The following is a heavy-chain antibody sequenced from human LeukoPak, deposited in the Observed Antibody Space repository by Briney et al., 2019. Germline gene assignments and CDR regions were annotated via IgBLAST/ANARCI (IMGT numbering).Heavy chain of an antibody. CDR1: GFTFGSYW. Sequence: PGGSLRLSCAASGFTFGSYWMHWVRQAPGKGLVCVSRISSDGSRISYADSVKGRFTISRDNSKKTLYLQMNSLRAEDTAVYYCARDYENFGYKYGMDHWGQGTLVTVSS. J-gene: IGHJ4*02. CDR3: ARDYENFGYKYGMDH. D-gene: IGHD5-18*01. V-gene: IGHV3-74*01. CDR2: ISSDGSRI.